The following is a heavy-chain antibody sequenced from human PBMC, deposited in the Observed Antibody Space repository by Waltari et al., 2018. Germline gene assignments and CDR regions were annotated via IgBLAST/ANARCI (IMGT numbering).Heavy chain of an antibody. Sequence: EVQLVESGGGLVQPGGSLRLSCAASGFTFSSYAMSWVRQAPGKGLEWVSAISGSGGRKYYADSGKGRFTISRDNSKNTLYLQMNSLRAEDTAVYYCAIRYDPYYFDYWGQGTLVTVSS. J-gene: IGHJ4*02. CDR1: GFTFSSYA. V-gene: IGHV3-23*04. CDR3: AIRYDPYYFDY. CDR2: ISGSGGRK. D-gene: IGHD3-3*01.